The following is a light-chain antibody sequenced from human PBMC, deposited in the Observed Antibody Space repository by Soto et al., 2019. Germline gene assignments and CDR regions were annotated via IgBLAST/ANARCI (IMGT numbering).Light chain of an antibody. J-gene: IGKJ4*01. CDR3: QQYDDWLRLT. Sequence: EIVMTQSPATLSVSPGERATLSCRASQSVSIYLAWYQQKPGQAPRLLIFGASSRATGIPARFSGSGSGTEFNLTISSLQSEDFAVYFCQQYDDWLRLTFGGGTKVDIK. CDR2: GAS. CDR1: QSVSIY. V-gene: IGKV3D-15*01.